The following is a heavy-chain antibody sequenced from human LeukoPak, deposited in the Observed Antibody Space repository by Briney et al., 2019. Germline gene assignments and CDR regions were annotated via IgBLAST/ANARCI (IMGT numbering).Heavy chain of an antibody. V-gene: IGHV4-59*08. J-gene: IGHJ4*02. CDR3: ARYDYGDYGDY. CDR2: IYYSGST. CDR1: GGSISSYY. D-gene: IGHD4-17*01. Sequence: KPSETLSLTCTVSGGSISSYYWSWIRQPPGKGLEWIGYIYYSGSTNYNPSLKSRVTISVDTSKNQFSLKLSSVTAADTAVYYCARYDYGDYGDYWGQGTLVTVSS.